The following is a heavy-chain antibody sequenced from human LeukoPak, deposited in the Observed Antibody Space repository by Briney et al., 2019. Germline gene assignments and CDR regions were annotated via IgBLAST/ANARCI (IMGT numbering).Heavy chain of an antibody. D-gene: IGHD2-2*01. CDR2: ISAYNGNT. V-gene: IGHV1-18*01. CDR3: ARGGLSSRIDY. Sequence: ASVKVSCKASGFTFTSYGFSWVRQAPGQGLQWMGWISAYNGNTNYAQKLQGRVTMTTDTSTRTDYMELRSLRSDDTAVYYCARGGLSSRIDYWGQGTLVTVPS. J-gene: IGHJ4*02. CDR1: GFTFTSYG.